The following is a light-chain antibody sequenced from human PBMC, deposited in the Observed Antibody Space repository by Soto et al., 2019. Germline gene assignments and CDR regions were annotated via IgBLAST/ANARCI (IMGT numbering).Light chain of an antibody. CDR1: QSVSNN. CDR3: HQYNDWPQA. V-gene: IGKV3-15*01. J-gene: IGKJ1*01. Sequence: EIVVTQSPATLSVSPGERATLSCRASQSVSNNVAWYHQKPGQAPSLLIYGPSTRASGVPPRFSGSGYGREFTLTISSLQSEDYGVYYCHQYNDWPQAFGQGTKVEIK. CDR2: GPS.